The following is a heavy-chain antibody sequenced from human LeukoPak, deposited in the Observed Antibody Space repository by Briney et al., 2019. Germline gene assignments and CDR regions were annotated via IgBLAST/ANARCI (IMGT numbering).Heavy chain of an antibody. Sequence: PGGSLRLSCAASGFTFSSYSMNWVRQAPGKGLEWVSCISSSSSTIYYADSVKGRFTISRDNAKNSLYLQMNSLRAEDTAVYYCARDSDIPYWGQGTLVTVSS. J-gene: IGHJ4*02. CDR3: ARDSDIPY. D-gene: IGHD3-9*01. CDR1: GFTFSSYS. CDR2: ISSSSSTI. V-gene: IGHV3-48*01.